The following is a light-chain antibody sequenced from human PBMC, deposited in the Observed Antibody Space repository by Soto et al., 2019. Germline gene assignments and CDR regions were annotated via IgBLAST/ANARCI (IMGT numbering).Light chain of an antibody. CDR2: GAS. J-gene: IGKJ1*01. Sequence: EIVLTQSPGTLSLSPGERASLSCRASQRISSTFLAWYQQKPGQAPRLLIYGASSRDTGIPDRFSGSGSGADFSLTISRLEAEDFAMYYCQQCGGSPTFGQGTKVEV. CDR3: QQCGGSPT. CDR1: QRISSTF. V-gene: IGKV3-20*01.